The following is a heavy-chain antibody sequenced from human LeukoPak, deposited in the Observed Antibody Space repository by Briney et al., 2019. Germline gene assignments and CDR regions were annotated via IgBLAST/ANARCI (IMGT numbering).Heavy chain of an antibody. CDR3: ARSHYYDSSGYYYY. D-gene: IGHD3-22*01. Sequence: ASVKVSCKASGYTFTSYGISWVRQAPGQGLEWMGGICAYEGNTYYAQNLQGRVTMTTDTSKRTAYMEMRSLGSDDSAVYYCARSHYYDSSGYYYYWAQGTLVTVSS. CDR1: GYTFTSYG. V-gene: IGHV1-18*01. J-gene: IGHJ4*02. CDR2: ICAYEGNT.